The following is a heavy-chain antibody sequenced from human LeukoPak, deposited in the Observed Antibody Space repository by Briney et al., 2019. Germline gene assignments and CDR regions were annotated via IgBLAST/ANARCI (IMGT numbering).Heavy chain of an antibody. CDR3: AREEGGNSYYYYMDV. J-gene: IGHJ6*03. CDR2: ISSSSSYI. Sequence: GGSLRLSCAASGFTFSSYSMNWVRQAPGKGLEWVSSISSSSSYIYYADSVKGRFTISRDNAKNSLYLQMNSLRAEDTAVYYCAREEGGNSYYYYMDVWGKGTTVTVSS. CDR1: GFTFSSYS. V-gene: IGHV3-21*01. D-gene: IGHD2-15*01.